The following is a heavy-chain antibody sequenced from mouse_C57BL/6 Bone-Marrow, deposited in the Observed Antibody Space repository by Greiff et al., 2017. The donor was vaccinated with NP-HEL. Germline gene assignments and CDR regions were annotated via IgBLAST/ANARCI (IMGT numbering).Heavy chain of an antibody. CDR1: GFTFSDFY. CDR2: SRNKANDYTT. Sequence: EVHLVESGGGLVQSGRSLRLSCATSGFTFSDFYMEWVRQAPGQGLEWIAASRNKANDYTTEYSASVKGRFIVSRDTSQSILYLQMNALRAEDTAIYYCARDALTTVVAPYWYFDVWGTGTTVTVSS. D-gene: IGHD1-1*01. J-gene: IGHJ1*03. V-gene: IGHV7-1*01. CDR3: ARDALTTVVAPYWYFDV.